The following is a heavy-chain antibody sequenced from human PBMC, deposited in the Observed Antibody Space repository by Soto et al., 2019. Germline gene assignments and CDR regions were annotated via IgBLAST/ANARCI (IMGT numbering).Heavy chain of an antibody. Sequence: PSQTLSLTCAISGDSVSSDSVAWNWIRQSPSRGLEWLGRTYYRSKWYNDYAVSVKSRITINPDTSKNQFSLQLNSVTPEDTAVYYCARDDIVVVVAASSGFDPWGQGTLVTVSS. J-gene: IGHJ5*02. CDR3: ARDDIVVVVAASSGFDP. CDR1: GDSVSSDSVA. D-gene: IGHD2-15*01. CDR2: TYYRSKWYN. V-gene: IGHV6-1*01.